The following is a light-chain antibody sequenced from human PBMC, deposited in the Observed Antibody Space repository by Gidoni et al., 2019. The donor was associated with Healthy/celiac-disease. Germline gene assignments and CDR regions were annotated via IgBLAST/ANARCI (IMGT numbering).Light chain of an antibody. CDR2: AAS. Sequence: DIKMTQSPSSLSASVGDRVTITCRASQSISSYLNWYQQKPGKAPKLLIYAASSFQSGVPSRFSGSGSGTDFTLTISSLQPEDFATYYCQQSYSTPCSFGQGTKLEIK. CDR1: QSISSY. J-gene: IGKJ2*04. V-gene: IGKV1-39*01. CDR3: QQSYSTPCS.